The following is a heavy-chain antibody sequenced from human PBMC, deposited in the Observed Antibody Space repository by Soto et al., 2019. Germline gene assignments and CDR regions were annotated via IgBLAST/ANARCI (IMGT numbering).Heavy chain of an antibody. D-gene: IGHD3-22*01. CDR3: ARDHYYDSSGYYY. CDR1: GFTVSSNY. CDR2: IYSGGST. V-gene: IGHV3-53*02. J-gene: IGHJ4*02. Sequence: EVQLVETGGGLIQPGGSLRLSCAASGFTVSSNYMSWVRQAPGKGLEWVSVIYSGGSTYYADSVKGRFTISRDNSKNTLYLQMNSLRAEDTAVYYWARDHYYDSSGYYYWGQGTLVTVSS.